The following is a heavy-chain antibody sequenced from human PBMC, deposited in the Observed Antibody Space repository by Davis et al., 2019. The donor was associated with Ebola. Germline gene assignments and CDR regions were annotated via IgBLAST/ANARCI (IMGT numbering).Heavy chain of an antibody. CDR2: ISGSGGST. Sequence: GESLKISCAASGFTFSSYAMSWVRQAPGKGLEWVSAISGSGGSTYYADSVKGRFTISRDNAKSSLFLQMNSLRVEDTALYYCASGDGRGSSYDMDVWGQGTTVTVSS. V-gene: IGHV3-23*01. CDR3: ASGDGRGSSYDMDV. CDR1: GFTFSSYA. J-gene: IGHJ6*02. D-gene: IGHD5-12*01.